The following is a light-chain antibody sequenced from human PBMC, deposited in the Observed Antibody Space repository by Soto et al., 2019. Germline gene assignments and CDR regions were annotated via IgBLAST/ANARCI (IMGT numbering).Light chain of an antibody. CDR1: QSVSSY. CDR3: QQRSNWMYT. Sequence: EIVLTQSPATLSLSPGERATLSCRASQSVSSYLAWYQQKPGQAPRLLIYDASNRATGIPARFSGSGSGTDFPITISSLEPEDFAVYYCQQRSNWMYTFGQGTKLEIK. V-gene: IGKV3-11*01. J-gene: IGKJ2*01. CDR2: DAS.